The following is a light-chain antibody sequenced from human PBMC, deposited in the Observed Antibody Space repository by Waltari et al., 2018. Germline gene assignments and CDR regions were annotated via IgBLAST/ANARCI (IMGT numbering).Light chain of an antibody. Sequence: QSALTQPASVSGSPGQSITISCTGTSSDIGAYNLVLWYQQHPGKAPKVIIYGVTERPSGVSDRFSGSKSANTASLTISGLQAEDEADYYCCSYADGTTSVFGGGTKVTVL. CDR2: GVT. J-gene: IGLJ3*02. V-gene: IGLV2-23*02. CDR3: CSYADGTTSV. CDR1: SSDIGAYNL.